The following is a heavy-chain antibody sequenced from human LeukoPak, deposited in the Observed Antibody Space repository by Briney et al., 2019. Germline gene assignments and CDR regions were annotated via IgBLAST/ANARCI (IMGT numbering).Heavy chain of an antibody. CDR2: IYYSGST. D-gene: IGHD1-26*01. J-gene: IGHJ6*03. V-gene: IGHV4-30-4*08. CDR1: GGSISSGDYY. CDR3: ARGAGWELPYYYMDV. Sequence: PSETLSLTCTVSGGSISSGDYYWSWIRQPPGKGLEWIGYIYYSGSTYYNPSLKSRVTISVDTSKNQFSLKLSSVTAADTAVYYCARGAGWELPYYYMDVWGKGTTVTVSS.